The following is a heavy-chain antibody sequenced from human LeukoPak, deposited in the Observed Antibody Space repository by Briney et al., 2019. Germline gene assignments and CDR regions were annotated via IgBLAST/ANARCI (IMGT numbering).Heavy chain of an antibody. CDR2: INTNTGNP. CDR3: ARVLVSGYDPPSDY. Sequence: ASVKVSCKASGYTFTSYAMNWVRQAPGQGLEWMGWINTNTGNPTYAQGFTGRFVFSLDTSVSTAYLLISSLKAEDTAVYYCARVLVSGYDPPSDYWGQGTLVTVSS. J-gene: IGHJ4*02. V-gene: IGHV7-4-1*02. D-gene: IGHD5-12*01. CDR1: GYTFTSYA.